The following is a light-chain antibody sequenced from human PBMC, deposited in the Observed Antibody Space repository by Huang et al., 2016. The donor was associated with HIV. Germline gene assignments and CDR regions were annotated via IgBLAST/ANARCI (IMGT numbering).Light chain of an antibody. CDR3: QQYYRNPQT. J-gene: IGKJ4*01. CDR2: WAA. CDR1: QSLLYNLISKNY. Sequence: DIVMTQSPDSLSISPGERATINCKSSQSLLYNLISKNYLAWFQKRPGQPPKLLFHWAASRQAGIPKRFSASGSGTDFTLTIDNLQTEDVAIYYCQQYYRNPQTVGRGTAVEI. V-gene: IGKV4-1*01.